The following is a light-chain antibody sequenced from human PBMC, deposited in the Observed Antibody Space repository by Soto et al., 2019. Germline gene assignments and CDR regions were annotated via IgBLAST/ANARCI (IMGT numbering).Light chain of an antibody. CDR3: SSYTSSSTYVV. V-gene: IGLV2-14*01. CDR2: DVS. CDR1: SSDVGGYNY. J-gene: IGLJ2*01. Sequence: SALTQPASVSGSPGQSITISCTGTSSDVGGYNYVSWYQQHQGKAPKLMIYDVSNRPSGVSNRFSGSKSGNTASLTISGLQAEDEADYYCSSYTSSSTYVVFGGGTKLTVL.